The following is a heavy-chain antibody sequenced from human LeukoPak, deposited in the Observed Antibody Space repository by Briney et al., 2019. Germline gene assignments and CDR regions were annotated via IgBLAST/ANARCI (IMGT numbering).Heavy chain of an antibody. CDR2: ISSSSSYT. D-gene: IGHD6-13*01. CDR3: ARAGAAAALGTFDY. CDR1: GFTFSDYY. J-gene: IGHJ4*02. V-gene: IGHV3-11*06. Sequence: GGSLRLSCAASGFTFSDYYMSWIRQAPGKGLEWVSYISSSSSYTNYADSMKGRFTNSRDNAKNSLYLQMNSLRAEDTAVYYCARAGAAAALGTFDYWGQGTLVTVSS.